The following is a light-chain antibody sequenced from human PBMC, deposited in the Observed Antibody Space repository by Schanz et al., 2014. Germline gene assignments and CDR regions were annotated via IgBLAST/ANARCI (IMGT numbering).Light chain of an antibody. CDR1: SSDVGGYNY. Sequence: QSALTQPPSASGSPGQSVTISCTGTSSDVGGYNYVSWYQQHPGKAPKLMIYEVNKRPSGVSNRFSGSKSGNTASLTISGLQAEDEADYYCSSHGGSRVFGGGTKLTVL. CDR2: EVN. J-gene: IGLJ3*02. CDR3: SSHGGSRV. V-gene: IGLV2-8*01.